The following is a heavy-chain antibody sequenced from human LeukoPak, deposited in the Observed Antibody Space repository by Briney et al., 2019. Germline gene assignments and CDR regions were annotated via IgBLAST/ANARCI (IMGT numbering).Heavy chain of an antibody. Sequence: SVKVSFKASGGTFSSYAISWVRQAPGQGLEWMGRIIPILGIANYAQKFQGRVTITADKSTSTAYMELSSLRSEDTAVYYCARESSGERPYTWGQGTLVTVSS. J-gene: IGHJ5*02. CDR2: IIPILGIA. D-gene: IGHD3-22*01. CDR3: ARESSGERPYT. V-gene: IGHV1-69*04. CDR1: GGTFSSYA.